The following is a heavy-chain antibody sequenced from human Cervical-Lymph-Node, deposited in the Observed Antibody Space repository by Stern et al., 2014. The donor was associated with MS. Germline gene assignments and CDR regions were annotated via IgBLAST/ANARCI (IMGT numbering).Heavy chain of an antibody. CDR1: GGSISGYY. Sequence: VQLVESGPGLVKPSETLSFTCTVSGGSISGYYWTWIRQSPGKGLEYIGYIYYSGSTNNNPSLKSRVTISVDTSKNQFSLRLSSVTAADTAVYYCARSYTYGYYYGMDVWGQGTTVTVSS. J-gene: IGHJ6*02. CDR2: IYYSGST. V-gene: IGHV4-59*01. D-gene: IGHD3-16*01. CDR3: ARSYTYGYYYGMDV.